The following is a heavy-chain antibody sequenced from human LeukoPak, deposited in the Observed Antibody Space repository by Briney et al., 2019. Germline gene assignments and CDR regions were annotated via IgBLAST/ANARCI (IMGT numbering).Heavy chain of an antibody. J-gene: IGHJ2*01. D-gene: IGHD4-17*01. CDR2: SYYGGGT. V-gene: IGHV4-39*01. CDR1: SGSISSSSYY. Sequence: PSETLSLTCTVSSGSISSSSYYWGWIRQPPGKGLEWIGSSYYGGGTYYNPSLKSRVTISVDTSKNQFSLKLSSVTAADTAVYFCARLVTINTVTTARYWYFDLWGRGTLVTVSS. CDR3: ARLVTINTVTTARYWYFDL.